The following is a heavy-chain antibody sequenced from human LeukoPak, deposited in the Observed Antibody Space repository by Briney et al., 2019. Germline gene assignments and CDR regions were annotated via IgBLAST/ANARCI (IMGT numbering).Heavy chain of an antibody. CDR2: IYYSGST. J-gene: IGHJ5*02. Sequence: SETLSLTCTVSGGSISSYYWSWIRQPPGKGLEWIGYIYYSGSTSYNPSLKSRVTISVDTSKNQFSLKLSSVTAADTAVYYCARDRRRAFDPWGQGTLVTVSS. CDR1: GGSISSYY. V-gene: IGHV4-59*01. CDR3: ARDRRRAFDP. D-gene: IGHD1-26*01.